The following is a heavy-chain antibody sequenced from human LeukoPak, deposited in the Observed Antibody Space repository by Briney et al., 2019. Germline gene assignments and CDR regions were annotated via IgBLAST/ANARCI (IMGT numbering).Heavy chain of an antibody. V-gene: IGHV1-69*13. CDR2: IIPIFGTA. CDR3: ARVPRQATTNWFDP. CDR1: GGTFSSYA. J-gene: IGHJ5*02. Sequence: SVKVSCKASGGTFSSYAISWVRQAPGQGLEWMGGIIPIFGTANYAQKFQGRVTITADESTSTAYMELSSLRSEDTAVYYCARVPRQATTNWFDPWGQGTLVTVSS. D-gene: IGHD1-1*01.